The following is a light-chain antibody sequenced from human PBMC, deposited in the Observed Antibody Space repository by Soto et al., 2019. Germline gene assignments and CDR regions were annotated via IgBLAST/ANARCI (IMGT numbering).Light chain of an antibody. CDR2: EVS. Sequence: QSALTQPASVSGSPGQSITISCTGTNSDVGGYSYVSWYQQHPGKTPKLMIYEVSSRPSGVSHRFSGSKSGNTASLTISGLQAEDDDYYYSSSYSYITRGVFGGGTKLTVL. CDR3: SSYSYITRGV. CDR1: NSDVGGYSY. V-gene: IGLV2-14*01. J-gene: IGLJ3*02.